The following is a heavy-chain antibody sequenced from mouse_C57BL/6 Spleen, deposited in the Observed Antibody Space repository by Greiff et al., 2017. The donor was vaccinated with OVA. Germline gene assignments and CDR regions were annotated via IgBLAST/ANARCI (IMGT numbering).Heavy chain of an antibody. CDR3: AKPARGSSYDWYFDV. V-gene: IGHV1-69*01. Sequence: QVQLQQPGAELVMPGASVKLSCKASGYTFTSYWMHWVKQRPGQGLEWIGEIDPSDSYTNYNQKFKGKSTLTVDKSSSTAYMQLSSLTSEDSAVYYCAKPARGSSYDWYFDVWGTGTTVTVSS. CDR1: GYTFTSYW. D-gene: IGHD1-1*01. J-gene: IGHJ1*03. CDR2: IDPSDSYT.